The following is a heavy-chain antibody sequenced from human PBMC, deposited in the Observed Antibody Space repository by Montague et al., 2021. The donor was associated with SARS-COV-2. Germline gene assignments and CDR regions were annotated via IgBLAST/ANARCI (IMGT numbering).Heavy chain of an antibody. CDR2: INHSGSS. Sequence: SETLSLTCAVYGGSFSDYYWTWIRQSPGKGLEWIGEINHSGSSNYNLSLKNRVTISVDKSKNQISLRLSSVAAADTAVYYCARGSRETMKAGYFDPWDQGALVTVSS. V-gene: IGHV4-34*01. CDR3: ARGSRETMKAGYFDP. J-gene: IGHJ5*02. CDR1: GGSFSDYY. D-gene: IGHD1-1*01.